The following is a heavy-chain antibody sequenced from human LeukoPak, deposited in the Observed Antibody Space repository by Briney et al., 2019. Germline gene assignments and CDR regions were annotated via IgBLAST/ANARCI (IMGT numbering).Heavy chain of an antibody. V-gene: IGHV4-31*03. CDR2: IYYSGST. D-gene: IGHD2-21*02. J-gene: IGHJ3*02. CDR1: GGSISSGGYS. Sequence: PSQTLSLTCTVSGGSISSGGYSWSWIRQHPGKGLEWIGYIYYSGSTYYNPSLKSRVTISVDTSKNQFSLKLSSVTAADTAVYYCARDRSVVVTAPSGIDIWGQGTMVTVSS. CDR3: ARDRSVVVTAPSGIDI.